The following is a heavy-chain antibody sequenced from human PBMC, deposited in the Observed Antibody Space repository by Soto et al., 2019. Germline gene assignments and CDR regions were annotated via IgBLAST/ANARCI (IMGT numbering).Heavy chain of an antibody. CDR2: ISSTSGTI. J-gene: IGHJ4*02. CDR3: AQVGGSYSTAIDY. Sequence: GGSLRLSCAASGFTFDDYAMHWVRQAPGKGLEWVSGISSTSGTIYYADSVKGRFTISRDNARNSLYLQMSSLRDDDTAVYYCAQVGGSYSTAIDYWGQGALVTVSS. V-gene: IGHV3-9*01. CDR1: GFTFDDYA. D-gene: IGHD1-26*01.